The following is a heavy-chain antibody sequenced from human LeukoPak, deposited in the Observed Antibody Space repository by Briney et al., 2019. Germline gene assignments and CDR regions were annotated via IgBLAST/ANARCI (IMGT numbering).Heavy chain of an antibody. CDR2: INHSGST. CDR1: GGSFSGYY. Sequence: SETLSLTCAVYGGSFSGYYWSWIRQPPGKGLEWIGEINHSGSTNYNPSLKSRATISVDTSKNQFSLKLSSVTAADTAVYYCARGRNGYCSGGSCYALGYWGQGTLVTVSS. J-gene: IGHJ4*02. D-gene: IGHD2-15*01. CDR3: ARGRNGYCSGGSCYALGY. V-gene: IGHV4-34*01.